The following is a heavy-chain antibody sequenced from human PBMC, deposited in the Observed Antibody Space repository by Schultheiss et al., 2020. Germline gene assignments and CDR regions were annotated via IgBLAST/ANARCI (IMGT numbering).Heavy chain of an antibody. CDR1: GYTFNSYA. D-gene: IGHD2-15*01. CDR3: ARDGPYCSGGSCYRRLPDY. Sequence: ASVKVSCKASGYTFNSYAMNWVRQAPGQGLEWMGWINTNTGNPTYAQGFTGRFVFSLDTSVSTAYLQISSLKAEDTAVYYCARDGPYCSGGSCYRRLPDYWGKGTLVTVSS. J-gene: IGHJ4*02. V-gene: IGHV7-4-1*02. CDR2: INTNTGNP.